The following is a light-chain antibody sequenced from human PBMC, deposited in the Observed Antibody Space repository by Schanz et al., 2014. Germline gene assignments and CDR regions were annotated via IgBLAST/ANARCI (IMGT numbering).Light chain of an antibody. CDR3: QQTDTTPLK. J-gene: IGKJ5*01. V-gene: IGKV1-39*01. CDR2: AAS. CDR1: QSISTY. Sequence: DIQMTQSPSSLSASVGDRVTITCRASQSISTYLNWYQHKPGKAPKLLIYAASSLQGGVPSRFSGSGSGTEFTLTISNLQPEDFATYYCQQTDTTPLKFGQGTRLEIK.